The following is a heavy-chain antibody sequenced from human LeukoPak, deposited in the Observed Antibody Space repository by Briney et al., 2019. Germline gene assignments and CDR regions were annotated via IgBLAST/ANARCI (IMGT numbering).Heavy chain of an antibody. CDR2: IYHSGTT. CDR1: GYSISTGYF. V-gene: IGHV4-38-2*02. D-gene: IGHD2-15*01. Sequence: SETLSLTCTVSGYSISTGYFWGWIRQTPGKGLEWIGSIYHSGTTYYNPSLKSRVTISVDTSENQFSLKLNSVTAADTAVYYCARGPLRDCSGTNCYPYFDYWGQGTLVTVSS. J-gene: IGHJ4*02. CDR3: ARGPLRDCSGTNCYPYFDY.